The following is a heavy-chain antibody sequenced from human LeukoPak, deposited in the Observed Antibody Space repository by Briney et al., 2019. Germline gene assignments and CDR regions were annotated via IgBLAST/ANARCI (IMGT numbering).Heavy chain of an antibody. CDR1: GFTFSSYG. J-gene: IGHJ4*02. Sequence: PSGGSLRLSCAASGFTFSSYGMHWVRQAPGRGLEWVAVISYDGSNKYYADSVKGRFTISRDNSRNTLYLQMNSLRAEDTAVYYCAKDKVIAAAGSALDYWGQGTLVTVSS. D-gene: IGHD6-13*01. CDR2: ISYDGSNK. CDR3: AKDKVIAAAGSALDY. V-gene: IGHV3-30*18.